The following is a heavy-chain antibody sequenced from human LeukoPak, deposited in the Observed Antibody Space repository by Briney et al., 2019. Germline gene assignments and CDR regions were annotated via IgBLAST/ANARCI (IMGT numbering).Heavy chain of an antibody. Sequence: ASVKVSCKASGYTFTSYYMHWVRQAPGQGLEWMGITNPSGGSTSYAQKFQGRVTMTRDTSTSTVYMELSSLRSEDTAVYYCAKNVEMATISYYYYMDVWGKGTTVTVSS. CDR3: AKNVEMATISYYYYMDV. CDR1: GYTFTSYY. V-gene: IGHV1-46*01. J-gene: IGHJ6*03. D-gene: IGHD5-24*01. CDR2: TNPSGGST.